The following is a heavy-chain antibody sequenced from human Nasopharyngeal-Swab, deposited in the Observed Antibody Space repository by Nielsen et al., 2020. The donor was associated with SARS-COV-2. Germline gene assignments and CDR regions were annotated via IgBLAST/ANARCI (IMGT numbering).Heavy chain of an antibody. CDR3: ARASRAIY. CDR2: INSSGSPI. J-gene: IGHJ4*02. Sequence: SLKISCVGSGFTFSRYEMNWVRQVPGKGLAWVSYINSSGSPIYYADSVKGRFTISRDNAKNSLYLQMNSLRAEDTAVYYCARASRAIYWGQGILVTVSS. D-gene: IGHD2-21*01. CDR1: GFTFSRYE. V-gene: IGHV3-48*03.